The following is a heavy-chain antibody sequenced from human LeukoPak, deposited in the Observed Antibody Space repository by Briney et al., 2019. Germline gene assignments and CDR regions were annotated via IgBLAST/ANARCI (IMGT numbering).Heavy chain of an antibody. D-gene: IGHD5-18*01. CDR2: IYYSGST. V-gene: IGHV4-39*01. CDR1: GGSISSSSYY. CDR3: ATYMGLRYSYVNDY. Sequence: SETLSLTCTVSGGSISSSSYYWGWIRQPPGKGLEWIGSIYYSGSTYYNPSLKSRVTISVDTSKNQFSLKLSSVTAADTAVYYCATYMGLRYSYVNDYWGQGTLVTVSS. J-gene: IGHJ4*02.